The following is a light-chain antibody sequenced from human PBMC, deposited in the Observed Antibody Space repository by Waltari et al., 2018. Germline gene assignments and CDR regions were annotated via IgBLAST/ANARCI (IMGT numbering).Light chain of an antibody. CDR2: WAS. J-gene: IGKJ1*01. Sequence: DIVMTQFPDSLAVSLGERATINCKSSQSVLYRSNNKEYLAWYQQKPGQPAKLPIYWASTRESGVPDRFSGSGSGTDFTLTISSLQAEDVAVYYCQQYCTTPTFGQGTKVEIK. CDR1: QSVLYRSNNKEY. V-gene: IGKV4-1*01. CDR3: QQYCTTPT.